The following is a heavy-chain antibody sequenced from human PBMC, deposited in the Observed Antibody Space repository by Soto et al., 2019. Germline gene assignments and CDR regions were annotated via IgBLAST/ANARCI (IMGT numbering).Heavy chain of an antibody. D-gene: IGHD6-19*01. V-gene: IGHV1-3*01. CDR3: ARSRRGAYSSGWYSPSGYYNYGIDV. Sequence: ASVKVSCKASGYTFTSYAMHWVRQAPGQRLEWMGWINAGNGNTKYSQKFQGRVTITRDTSASTAYMELSSLRSEDTAVYYCARSRRGAYSSGWYSPSGYYNYGIDVWGPGTKVTVS. CDR1: GYTFTSYA. CDR2: INAGNGNT. J-gene: IGHJ6*02.